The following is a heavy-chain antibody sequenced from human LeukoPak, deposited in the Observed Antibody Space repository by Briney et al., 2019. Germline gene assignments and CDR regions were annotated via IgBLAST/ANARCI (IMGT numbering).Heavy chain of an antibody. D-gene: IGHD6-19*01. Sequence: GGSLRLSCAASGFTVSSNYMSWVRQAPGKGLEWVSVIYSGGSTYYADSVKGRFTISRDNSKNTLYLQMNSLRAEDTAVYYCARDKQSGRGFDYWGQGTLVTVSS. CDR2: IYSGGST. J-gene: IGHJ4*02. V-gene: IGHV3-66*01. CDR1: GFTVSSNY. CDR3: ARDKQSGRGFDY.